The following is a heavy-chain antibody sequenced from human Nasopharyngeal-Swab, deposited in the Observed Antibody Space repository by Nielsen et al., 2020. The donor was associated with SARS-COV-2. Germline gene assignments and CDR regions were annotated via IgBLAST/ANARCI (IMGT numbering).Heavy chain of an antibody. J-gene: IGHJ2*01. CDR3: ARGQESYSSSWLNWYFDL. CDR2: IWYDGSNK. CDR1: GFTFSDYY. V-gene: IGHV3-33*08. Sequence: GGSLRLSCAASGFTFSDYYMSWIRQAPGKGLEWVAVIWYDGSNKYYADSVKGRFTISRDNSKNTLYLQMNSLRAEDTAVYYCARGQESYSSSWLNWYFDLWGRGTLVTVSS. D-gene: IGHD6-13*01.